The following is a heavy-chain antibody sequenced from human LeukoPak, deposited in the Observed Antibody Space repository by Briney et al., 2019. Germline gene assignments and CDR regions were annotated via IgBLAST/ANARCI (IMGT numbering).Heavy chain of an antibody. J-gene: IGHJ4*02. CDR1: GFTFTTYG. CDR3: ARDWDWGRYDH. D-gene: IGHD7-27*01. Sequence: GGSLRLSCVASGFTFTTYGMNWVRQAPGKGLEWVSGITGSGDRTYYADSVKGRFTIYRDNSKNTLYLQMNSLRAEDTAVYYCARDWDWGRYDHWGQGTLVIVSS. V-gene: IGHV3-23*01. CDR2: ITGSGDRT.